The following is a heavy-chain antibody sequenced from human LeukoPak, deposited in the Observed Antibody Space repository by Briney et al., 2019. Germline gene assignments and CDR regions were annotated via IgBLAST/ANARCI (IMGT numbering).Heavy chain of an antibody. V-gene: IGHV5-51*01. CDR3: ARRAYYYDSSGYHEYFQH. Sequence: GESLKISCKGSGYSFTSYWIGWVRQMPGKGQEWMGIIYPGDSDTRYSPSFQGQVTISVDKSISTAYLQWNSLKASDTAMYYCARRAYYYDSSGYHEYFQHWGQGTLVTVSS. CDR2: IYPGDSDT. CDR1: GYSFTSYW. J-gene: IGHJ1*01. D-gene: IGHD3-22*01.